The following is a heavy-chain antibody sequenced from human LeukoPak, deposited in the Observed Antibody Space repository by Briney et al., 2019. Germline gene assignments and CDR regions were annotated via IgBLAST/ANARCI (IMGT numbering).Heavy chain of an antibody. J-gene: IGHJ4*02. D-gene: IGHD2-15*01. CDR3: ASNQSGGSCYMSY. CDR2: INHSGST. V-gene: IGHV4-34*01. Sequence: SETLSLTCAVYGGSFSGYYWSWIRQPPGKGLEWIGEINHSGSTNYNPSLKSRVTISVDTSKNQFSLKLSSVTAADTAVYYCASNQSGGSCYMSYWGQGTLVTVSS. CDR1: GGSFSGYY.